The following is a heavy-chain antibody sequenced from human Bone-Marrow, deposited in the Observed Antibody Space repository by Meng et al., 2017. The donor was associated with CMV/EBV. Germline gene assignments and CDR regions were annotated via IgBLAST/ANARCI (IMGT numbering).Heavy chain of an antibody. J-gene: IGHJ4*02. CDR3: TTGSKPRVTKVRGVAY. V-gene: IGHV3-49*04. CDR1: GFTFPDYA. CDR2: IRSKAYGGTT. Sequence: GGSLRLSCTTSGFTFPDYAMSWVRQAPGKGLEWVGFIRSKAYGGTTEDAASVKGRFTISRDDSKRIVYLQMNSLKNEDTAVYYCTTGSKPRVTKVRGVAYWGQGTLVTVSS. D-gene: IGHD3-10*01.